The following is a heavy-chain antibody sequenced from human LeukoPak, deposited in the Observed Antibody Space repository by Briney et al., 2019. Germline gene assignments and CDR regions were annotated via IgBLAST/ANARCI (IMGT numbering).Heavy chain of an antibody. CDR1: GFTFSSYA. CDR2: ISGSGGRT. J-gene: IGHJ4*02. D-gene: IGHD6-13*01. Sequence: GGSLRLSSAASGFTFSSYAMSWVRQAPGKGLEWASAISGSGGRTCYADSVKGRFTISRDNSKNTLYLQMNSLRAEDTAVYYCAKGGPIAAAGTYDYWGQGTLVTVSS. V-gene: IGHV3-23*01. CDR3: AKGGPIAAAGTYDY.